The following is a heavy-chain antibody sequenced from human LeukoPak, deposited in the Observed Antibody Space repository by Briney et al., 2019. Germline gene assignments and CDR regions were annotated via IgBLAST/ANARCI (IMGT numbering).Heavy chain of an antibody. V-gene: IGHV3-23*01. CDR1: GFTFSSYA. Sequence: GGSLRLSCAASGFTFSSYAMSWARQAPGKGLEWVSAISGSGGSTYYADSVKGRFTISRDNSKNTLYLQMNSLRAEDTAVYYCAKDTRYSGSYSGYWGQGTLVTVSS. D-gene: IGHD1-26*01. J-gene: IGHJ4*02. CDR2: ISGSGGST. CDR3: AKDTRYSGSYSGY.